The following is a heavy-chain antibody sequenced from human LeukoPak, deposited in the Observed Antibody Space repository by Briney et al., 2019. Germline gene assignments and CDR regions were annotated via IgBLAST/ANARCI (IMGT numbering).Heavy chain of an antibody. J-gene: IGHJ4*02. CDR2: ISSSGSTV. V-gene: IGHV3-11*01. Sequence: GGSLRLSCAASGFTFSDYYMSWIRQAPGKGLEWVSYISSSGSTVYYADSVKGRFTISRDNSKNTLYLQMNSLRAEDTAVYYCAKDQGKVGSGWYCGDYWGQGTLVTVSS. CDR1: GFTFSDYY. CDR3: AKDQGKVGSGWYCGDY. D-gene: IGHD6-19*01.